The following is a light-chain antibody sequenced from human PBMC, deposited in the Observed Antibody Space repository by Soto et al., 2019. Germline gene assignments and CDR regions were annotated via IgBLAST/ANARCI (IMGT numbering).Light chain of an antibody. J-gene: IGKJ2*01. CDR3: QHYNSWPPYT. V-gene: IGKV3-15*01. Sequence: EIVMTQSPAILSVSPGERATLSCRASQSVSSNLAWYQQKPGQAPRLLIYGAFTRATGIPDRVSGSESGTKFTLPISGLQSEDFAVYYCQHYNSWPPYTFGQGTRLEIK. CDR2: GAF. CDR1: QSVSSN.